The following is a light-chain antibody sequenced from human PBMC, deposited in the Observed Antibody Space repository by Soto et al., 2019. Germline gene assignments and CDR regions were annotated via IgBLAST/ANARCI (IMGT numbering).Light chain of an antibody. CDR2: GAS. Sequence: EIVFTQSPCTLSLSPGERATLSCRASQSVSNNYLAWYQQKPGQAPRLLIYGASNRATGIPDRFSGSGSGTDFTLTISRLEPEDFAVYYCQQYGSSPWTFGQGTRLEIK. CDR1: QSVSNNY. V-gene: IGKV3-20*01. J-gene: IGKJ5*01. CDR3: QQYGSSPWT.